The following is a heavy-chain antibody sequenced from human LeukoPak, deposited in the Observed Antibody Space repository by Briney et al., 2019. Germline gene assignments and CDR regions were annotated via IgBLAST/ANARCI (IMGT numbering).Heavy chain of an antibody. CDR3: AKVHRLLWFGELTYFDY. J-gene: IGHJ4*02. D-gene: IGHD3-10*01. CDR1: GFTFRSYA. Sequence: GGSLRLSCAASGFTFRSYAMSWLRQAPGKGLEWVSAISGSGGSTYYADSVKGRFTISRDNSKNTLYLQMNSLRAEDTAVYYCAKVHRLLWFGELTYFDYWGQGTLVTVSS. V-gene: IGHV3-23*01. CDR2: ISGSGGST.